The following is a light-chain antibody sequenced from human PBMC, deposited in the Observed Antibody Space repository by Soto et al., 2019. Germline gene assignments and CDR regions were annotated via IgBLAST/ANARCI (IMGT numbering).Light chain of an antibody. Sequence: DIQMTQSPSTLSASVGDRVTITCRASQSINNWLAWYQQKPGKAPKLMIYDASSLESGVPSRFSGSGSGTEFTLTISSLQPDDFATYYCQQYNGDSYTFGQGTRLEI. CDR3: QQYNGDSYT. CDR2: DAS. V-gene: IGKV1-5*01. CDR1: QSINNW. J-gene: IGKJ5*01.